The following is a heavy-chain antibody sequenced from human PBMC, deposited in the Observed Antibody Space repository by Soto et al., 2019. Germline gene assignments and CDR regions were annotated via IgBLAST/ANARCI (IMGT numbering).Heavy chain of an antibody. Sequence: GGSLRLSCAASGFTFSSYSMNWVRQAPGKGLEWVSYISSSSSTIYYADSVKGRFTISRDNAKNSLYLQMNSLRDEDTDVYYCASDYSSSWTGPVYYYYYGMDVWGQGTTVTVSS. J-gene: IGHJ6*02. CDR3: ASDYSSSWTGPVYYYYYGMDV. V-gene: IGHV3-48*02. D-gene: IGHD6-13*01. CDR1: GFTFSSYS. CDR2: ISSSSSTI.